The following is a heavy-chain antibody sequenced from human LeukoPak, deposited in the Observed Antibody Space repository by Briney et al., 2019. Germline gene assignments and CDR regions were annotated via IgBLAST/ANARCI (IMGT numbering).Heavy chain of an antibody. CDR3: ARSRLLAVAGPWYFDL. J-gene: IGHJ2*01. V-gene: IGHV1-18*01. Sequence: GASVKVSCKASGYTFTGYGISWVRQAPGQGLEWMGWISAYNGNTNYAQKLQGRVTMTTDTSTSTAYMELRSLRSDDTAVYYCARSRLLAVAGPWYFDLWGRGTLVTVSS. CDR1: GYTFTGYG. CDR2: ISAYNGNT. D-gene: IGHD6-19*01.